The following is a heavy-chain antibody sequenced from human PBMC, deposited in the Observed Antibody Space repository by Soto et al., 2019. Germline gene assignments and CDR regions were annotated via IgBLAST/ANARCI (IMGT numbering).Heavy chain of an antibody. J-gene: IGHJ4*02. Sequence: GGSLRLSCAASGFSFSSFAMNWVRQAPGKGLEWVSIISGSADSTFYADSVKGRFTISRDNSKSTLYLQINSLRAEDTAVYYCARDLQLRTDYWGKGTLVTVSS. D-gene: IGHD5-18*01. CDR2: ISGSADST. CDR3: ARDLQLRTDY. V-gene: IGHV3-23*01. CDR1: GFSFSSFA.